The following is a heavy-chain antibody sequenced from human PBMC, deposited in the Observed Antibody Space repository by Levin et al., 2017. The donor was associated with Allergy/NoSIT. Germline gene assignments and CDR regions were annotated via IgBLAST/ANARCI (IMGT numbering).Heavy chain of an antibody. Sequence: PVASVKVSCKASGDTFTNYDINWVRQATGQGLEWMGWMNPNSGNTGYAQKFQGRVTMTRNTSITTAYMELSSLKSEDTAIYYCARGLRVRGFDPWGQGTLVTVSS. CDR2: MNPNSGNT. CDR3: ARGLRVRGFDP. CDR1: GDTFTNYD. D-gene: IGHD5-12*01. V-gene: IGHV1-8*01. J-gene: IGHJ5*02.